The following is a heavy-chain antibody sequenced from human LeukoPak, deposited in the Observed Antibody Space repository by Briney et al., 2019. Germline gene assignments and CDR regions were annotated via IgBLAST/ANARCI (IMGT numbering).Heavy chain of an antibody. CDR3: ARVGNDYDSSGLWDPFDY. D-gene: IGHD3-22*01. Sequence: SETLSLTCAVSGGSISSSNWWSWVRQPPGKGLEWIGEIYHSGSTNYNPSLQSRVTISVDTSKNQFSLKLSSVTAADTGVYYCARVGNDYDSSGLWDPFDYWGQGTLVTVSS. J-gene: IGHJ4*02. CDR1: GGSISSSNW. CDR2: IYHSGST. V-gene: IGHV4-4*02.